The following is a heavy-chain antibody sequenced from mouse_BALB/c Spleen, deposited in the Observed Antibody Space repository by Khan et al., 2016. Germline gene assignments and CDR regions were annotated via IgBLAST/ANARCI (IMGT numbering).Heavy chain of an antibody. CDR2: IYPGDGDT. Sequence: VQLQESGAELARPGASVKLSCKASGYTFSNYWMQWVKQRPGQGLEWVGAIYPGDGDTRYTQKFKGKATLTADKSSSTAYMQLSSLASEDSAVYYCARGYFGSNYFDYWGQGTTLTVSS. D-gene: IGHD1-1*01. V-gene: IGHV1-87*01. CDR1: GYTFSNYW. CDR3: ARGYFGSNYFDY. J-gene: IGHJ2*01.